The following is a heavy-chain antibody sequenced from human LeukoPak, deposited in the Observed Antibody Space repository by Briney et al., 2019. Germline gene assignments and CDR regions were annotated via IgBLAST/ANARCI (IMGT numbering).Heavy chain of an antibody. J-gene: IGHJ3*02. Sequence: NPSETLSLTCTVSGGSISSYYWSWIRQPPGKGLEWIGYIYYSGSTNYNPSLKSRVTISVDTSKNQFSLKLSSVTAADTAVYYCARAPSHFIVVVSAAIQAAPDAFDIWGQGTMVTVSS. D-gene: IGHD2-2*02. CDR2: IYYSGST. CDR3: ARAPSHFIVVVSAAIQAAPDAFDI. CDR1: GGSISSYY. V-gene: IGHV4-59*01.